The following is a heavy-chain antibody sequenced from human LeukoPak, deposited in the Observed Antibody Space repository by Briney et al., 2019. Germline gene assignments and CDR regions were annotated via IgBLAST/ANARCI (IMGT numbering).Heavy chain of an antibody. CDR2: ISGSGGST. CDR3: ARDRPPGDSSSFDY. J-gene: IGHJ4*02. Sequence: GGSLRLSCAASGFTFSSYAMSWVRQAPGKGLEWVSAISGSGGSTYYADSVKGRFTISRDNAKNSLYLQMYSLRAEDTAVYYCARDRPPGDSSSFDYWGQGTLVTVSS. D-gene: IGHD3-22*01. V-gene: IGHV3-23*01. CDR1: GFTFSSYA.